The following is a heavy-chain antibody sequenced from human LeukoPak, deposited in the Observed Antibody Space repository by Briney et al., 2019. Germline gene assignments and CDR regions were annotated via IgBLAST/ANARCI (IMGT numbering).Heavy chain of an antibody. J-gene: IGHJ4*02. CDR1: GFTFSTYA. V-gene: IGHV3-23*01. Sequence: GGSLRLSCAASGFTFSTYAISWVRQAPGKGLEWVSAISGSGGSTYYTDSVKGRFTISRDNSKNTLYLQMNSLRAEDTAVYYCAKGQYYFDYWGQGTLVTVSS. CDR2: ISGSGGST. CDR3: AKGQYYFDY.